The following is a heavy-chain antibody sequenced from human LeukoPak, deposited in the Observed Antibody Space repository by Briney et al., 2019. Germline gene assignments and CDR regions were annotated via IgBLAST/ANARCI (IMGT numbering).Heavy chain of an antibody. CDR3: ARDLRL. J-gene: IGHJ4*02. CDR2: ITSGSNYI. V-gene: IGHV3-21*01. Sequence: GGSLRLSCAASGFTFDIYGMTCVRQAPGKGLEWVSSITSGSNYIYYADSVKGRFTISRDNAKNSLYLQMNSLRADDAAVYYCARDLRLWGQGTLVTVSS. CDR1: GFTFDIYG.